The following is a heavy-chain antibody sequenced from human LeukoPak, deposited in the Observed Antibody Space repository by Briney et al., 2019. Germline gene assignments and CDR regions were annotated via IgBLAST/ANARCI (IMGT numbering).Heavy chain of an antibody. CDR2: IYHTGST. Sequence: SETLSLTCDVSVGSISIGLYSWSWIRQPLGKGLKSIGYIYHTGSTYYNPSLKSRVTISVDTSKNQFSLRLSSVTAADTAVYYCARLQYCSGTSCYWFDPWGQGTLVTVSS. V-gene: IGHV4-30-2*01. CDR3: ARLQYCSGTSCYWFDP. CDR1: VGSISIGLYS. D-gene: IGHD2-2*01. J-gene: IGHJ5*02.